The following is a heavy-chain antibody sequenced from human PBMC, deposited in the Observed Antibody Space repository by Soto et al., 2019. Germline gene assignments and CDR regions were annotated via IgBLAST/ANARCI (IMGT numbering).Heavy chain of an antibody. J-gene: IGHJ4*02. D-gene: IGHD5-12*01. V-gene: IGHV3-72*01. Sequence: EVQLVESGGGVVQPGGSLRLSCVVSGFTFSDHYMDWVRQAPGKGLEWVGRIRKKANSYTTVYAASAKGRFTNSREDSKNAMNLQINSLKIENTAVYYCVRGPNPIYLVTTLDYRGQSTLVTVTS. CDR2: IRKKANSYTT. CDR1: GFTFSDHY. CDR3: VRGPNPIYLVTTLDY.